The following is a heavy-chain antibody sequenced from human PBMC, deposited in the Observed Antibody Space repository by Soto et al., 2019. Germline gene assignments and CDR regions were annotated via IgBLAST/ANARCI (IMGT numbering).Heavy chain of an antibody. Sequence: PGGSLRLSCATSGFSFSTYGVHWVRQAPGKGLEWVATMSYDGSNKFYGDSVKGRFTISRDNSKNTLYLQMDSLRPEDTAVYFCAKEGYLGSGIDFRHYFDYWGQGTLVTVSS. J-gene: IGHJ4*02. CDR2: MSYDGSNK. CDR1: GFSFSTYG. CDR3: AKEGYLGSGIDFRHYFDY. V-gene: IGHV3-30*18. D-gene: IGHD3-10*01.